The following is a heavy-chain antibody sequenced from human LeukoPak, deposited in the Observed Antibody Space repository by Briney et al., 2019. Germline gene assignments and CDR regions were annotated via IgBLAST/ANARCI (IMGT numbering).Heavy chain of an antibody. D-gene: IGHD6-19*01. CDR1: GGSISSYY. CDR3: ARQLRGEAVAGHLQPFDY. Sequence: SGTLSLTRTVSGGSISSYYWHWIRQPAGKGLEWIGYIYYSGSTNYNPPLKSRVTISVDTSKNHSSLKLSSLTAADTAVYFCARQLRGEAVAGHLQPFDYWGQGTLVTVSS. J-gene: IGHJ4*02. CDR2: IYYSGST. V-gene: IGHV4-59*08.